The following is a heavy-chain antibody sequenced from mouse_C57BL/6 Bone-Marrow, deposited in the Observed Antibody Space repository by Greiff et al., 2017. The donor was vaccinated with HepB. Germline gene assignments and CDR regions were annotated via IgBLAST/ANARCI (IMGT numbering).Heavy chain of an antibody. CDR2: INPNNGGT. J-gene: IGHJ4*01. CDR1: GYTFTDYN. V-gene: IGHV1-18*01. CDR3: ARGVVGAMDY. D-gene: IGHD1-1*01. Sequence: VQLQQSGPELVKPGASVKIPCKASGYTFTDYNMDWVKQSHGKSLEWIGDINPNNGGTNYNQKLKGRATLTVDKSSSTAYMELRSLTSEDTAVYYCARGVVGAMDYWGQGTSVTVSS.